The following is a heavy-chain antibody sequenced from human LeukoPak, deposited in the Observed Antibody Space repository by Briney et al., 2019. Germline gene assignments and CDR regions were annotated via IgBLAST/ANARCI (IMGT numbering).Heavy chain of an antibody. J-gene: IGHJ3*02. Sequence: GGSLRLSCAASGFPFSSYAMSWVRQGPGQGLEWVSAISDNGGSTYFADSVKGRFTISRDNSKNTLYMQMNSLRVEDTAVYYCAKDNVGELMGVFDMWGQGTMVTVSS. V-gene: IGHV3-23*01. CDR2: ISDNGGST. CDR3: AKDNVGELMGVFDM. D-gene: IGHD3-16*01. CDR1: GFPFSSYA.